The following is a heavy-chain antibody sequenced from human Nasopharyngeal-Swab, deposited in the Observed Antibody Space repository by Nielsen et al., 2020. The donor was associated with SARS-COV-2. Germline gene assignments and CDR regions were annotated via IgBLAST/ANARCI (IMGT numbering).Heavy chain of an antibody. CDR2: IFSNDEK. V-gene: IGHV2-26*01. CDR3: ARLMEDIVVVVAALEYYYYYGMDV. J-gene: IGHJ6*02. Sequence: RQAPGKALEWLAHIFSNDEKSYSTSLKSRLTISKDTSKSQVVLTMTNMDPVDTAAYYCARLMEDIVVVVAALEYYYYYGMDVWGQGTTVTVSS. D-gene: IGHD2-15*01.